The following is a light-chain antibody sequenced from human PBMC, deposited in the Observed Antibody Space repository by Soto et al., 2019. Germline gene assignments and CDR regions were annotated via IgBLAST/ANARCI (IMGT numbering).Light chain of an antibody. CDR2: AAS. J-gene: IGKJ4*01. CDR1: QSIDNY. Sequence: DIQMTQSPSSLSASVGDRVTIPCRASQSIDNYLNWYQQKPGKAPKLLIYAASSLQSGVPSRFSDSGSGTDFTLTISSLQPEDSANYFCQQSMSSPLTFGGGTKVEVK. V-gene: IGKV1-39*01. CDR3: QQSMSSPLT.